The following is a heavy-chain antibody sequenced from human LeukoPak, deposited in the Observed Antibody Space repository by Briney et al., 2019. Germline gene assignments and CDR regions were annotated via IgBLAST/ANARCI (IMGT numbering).Heavy chain of an antibody. Sequence: PSETLSLTCTVSGGSISTYYWSWIRQPPGEGLEWVGYIFYTGSTNYNPSLKSRVTISVDTSKNQFSLKLSSVTAADTAVYYCAGGERGYSYGPLDFWGQGTLVTVSS. V-gene: IGHV4-59*08. D-gene: IGHD5-18*01. CDR2: IFYTGST. CDR3: AGGERGYSYGPLDF. CDR1: GGSISTYY. J-gene: IGHJ4*02.